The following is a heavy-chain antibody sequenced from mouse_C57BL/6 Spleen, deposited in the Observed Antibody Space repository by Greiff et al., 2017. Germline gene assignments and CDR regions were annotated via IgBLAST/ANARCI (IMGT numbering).Heavy chain of an antibody. CDR1: GFTFSDYG. J-gene: IGHJ2*01. D-gene: IGHD2-3*01. Sequence: EVKLVESGGGLVKPGGSLKLSCAASGFTFSDYGMHWVRQAPEKGLEWVAYISSGSSTIYYADTVKGRYPISRDNAKNTLFLQRTRLESEDTAMYYCARDDGYYPYFDYWGQGTTLTVSS. CDR2: ISSGSSTI. V-gene: IGHV5-17*01. CDR3: ARDDGYYPYFDY.